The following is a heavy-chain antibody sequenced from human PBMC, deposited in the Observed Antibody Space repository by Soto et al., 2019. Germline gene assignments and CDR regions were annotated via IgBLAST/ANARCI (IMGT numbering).Heavy chain of an antibody. CDR2: IYYSGST. V-gene: IGHV4-59*12. Sequence: SETLSLTCTVSGGSISTYYWSWIRQPPGKGLEWIGYIYYSGSTNYNPSLKSRVTISVDTSKNQFSLKLSSVTAADTAVYYCARDKITGLFDYWGQGTLVTVSS. J-gene: IGHJ4*02. D-gene: IGHD2-8*02. CDR1: GGSISTYY. CDR3: ARDKITGLFDY.